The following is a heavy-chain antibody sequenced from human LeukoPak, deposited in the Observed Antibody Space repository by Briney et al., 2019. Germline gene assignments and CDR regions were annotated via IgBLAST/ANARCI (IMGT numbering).Heavy chain of an antibody. J-gene: IGHJ4*02. CDR1: GYTFTSYG. CDR2: ISAYNGNT. V-gene: IGHV1-18*01. D-gene: IGHD3-10*01. CDR3: AIDYYASGNYYNGPHN. Sequence: ASVKVSCKASGYTFTSYGISWVRQAPGQGLEWMGWISAYNGNTNYAQKLQGRVTMTTDTSTSTAYMELRSLRSDDTAVYYCAIDYYASGNYYNGPHNWGPGTLVTVSS.